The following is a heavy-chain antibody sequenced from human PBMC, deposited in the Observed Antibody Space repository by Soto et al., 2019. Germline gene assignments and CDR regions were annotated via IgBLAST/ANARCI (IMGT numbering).Heavy chain of an antibody. CDR2: IIPIFGTA. CDR3: ARDGRGYQLLVDYYGMDV. Sequence: QVQLVQSGAEVKKPGSSVKVSCKASGGTFSSYAISWVRQAPGQGLEWMGGIIPIFGTANYAQKFQGRVTITADESTSTAYMELSSLRSEDTAVYYCARDGRGYQLLVDYYGMDVWGQGTTVTVSS. V-gene: IGHV1-69*01. CDR1: GGTFSSYA. J-gene: IGHJ6*02. D-gene: IGHD2-2*01.